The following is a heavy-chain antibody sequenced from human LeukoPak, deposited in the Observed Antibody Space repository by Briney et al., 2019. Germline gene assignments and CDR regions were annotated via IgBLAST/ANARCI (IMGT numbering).Heavy chain of an antibody. J-gene: IGHJ4*02. CDR1: GFTVSDKY. CDR2: LYSDGST. V-gene: IGHV3-66*01. D-gene: IGHD3-22*01. Sequence: GGSLRLSCAASGFTVSDKYMSWVRQAPGKGLEWVSILYSDGSTYYADSMEGRFTISRDNSKNTLFFQMNSLRVEDTAVYYCAKSERLTMIGGWAPTFDSWGQGTLVTVSS. CDR3: AKSERLTMIGGWAPTFDS.